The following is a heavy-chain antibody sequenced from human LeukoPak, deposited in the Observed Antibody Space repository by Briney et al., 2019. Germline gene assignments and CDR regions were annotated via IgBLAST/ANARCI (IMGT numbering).Heavy chain of an antibody. V-gene: IGHV4-59*12. D-gene: IGHD3-22*01. CDR3: ARGIVVVITYAFDI. CDR2: IYYSGST. CDR1: GGSISSYY. J-gene: IGHJ3*02. Sequence: SETLSLTCTVSGGSISSYYWSWIRQPPGKGLEWIGYIYYSGSTNYNPSLKSRVTISVDTSKNRFSLKLSSVTAADTAVYYCARGIVVVITYAFDIWGQGTMVTVSS.